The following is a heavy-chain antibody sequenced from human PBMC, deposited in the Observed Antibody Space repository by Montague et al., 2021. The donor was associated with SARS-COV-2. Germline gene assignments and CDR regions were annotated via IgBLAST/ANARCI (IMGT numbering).Heavy chain of an antibody. V-gene: IGHV2-5*02. CDR2: IYWDDDE. Sequence: PALVKPTQTLTLTCTFSGISLSTSGVGVAWIRQPPGRALEWLALIYWDDDERYSPSMRSRLTITKDTFENQVVLRMTNMDPMDTATYYCAPLGFDSRSYYTPHNWFDPWGQGILVTVSS. J-gene: IGHJ5*02. D-gene: IGHD3-10*01. CDR3: APLGFDSRSYYTPHNWFDP. CDR1: GISLSTSGVG.